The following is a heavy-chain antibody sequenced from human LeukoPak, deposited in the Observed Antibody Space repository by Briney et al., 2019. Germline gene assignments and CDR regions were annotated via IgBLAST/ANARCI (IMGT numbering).Heavy chain of an antibody. V-gene: IGHV1-69*06. J-gene: IGHJ6*04. Sequence: SVKVSCKASGDTFSTYAFNWVRQAPGPGLEWTGGIVPISDTTNYAQTLQGRVTITADKSTNTVYMGLSSLTSEDTGVYYCARGASVRVVPMSYYYAMDVWGEGTTVIVSS. CDR3: ARGASVRVVPMSYYYAMDV. CDR2: IVPISDTT. CDR1: GDTFSTYA. D-gene: IGHD2-2*01.